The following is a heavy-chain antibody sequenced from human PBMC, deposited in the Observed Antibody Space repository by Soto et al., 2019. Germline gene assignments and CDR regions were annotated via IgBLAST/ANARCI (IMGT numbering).Heavy chain of an antibody. V-gene: IGHV1-3*01. CDR2: VNAGNGDT. CDR1: GYTFIDYA. D-gene: IGHD3-16*01. Sequence: VQLVQSGPEVKKPGASVKVSCKASGYTFIDYAIHWVRQAPGQRLEWMGWVNAGNGDTKYSQKFQGRVTITRDTSASTAYMELSSLRSADTAVYYFGGSAGGSPPWFDVWGQGTSVTVSS. J-gene: IGHJ3*01. CDR3: GGSAGGSPPWFDV.